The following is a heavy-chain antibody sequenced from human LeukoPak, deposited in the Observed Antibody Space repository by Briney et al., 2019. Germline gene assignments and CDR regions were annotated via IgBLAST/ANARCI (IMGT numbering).Heavy chain of an antibody. Sequence: KPSETLSLTCTVSGGSISSYYWSWIRQPPGKGLEWIGYIYYSGSTNYNPSLKSRVTISVDTSKNQFSLKLSSVTAADTAVYYCARGQYYDSSGYYPNWGQGTLVTVSS. D-gene: IGHD3-22*01. CDR2: IYYSGST. CDR3: ARGQYYDSSGYYPN. V-gene: IGHV4-59*01. CDR1: GGSISSYY. J-gene: IGHJ4*02.